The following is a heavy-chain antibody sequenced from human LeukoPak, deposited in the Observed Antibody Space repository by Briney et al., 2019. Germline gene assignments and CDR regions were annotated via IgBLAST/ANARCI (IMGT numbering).Heavy chain of an antibody. CDR1: GFIFSSYW. CDR2: ISSSGSTI. J-gene: IGHJ6*04. V-gene: IGHV3-48*04. Sequence: GSLRLSCAASGFIFSSYWMNWVRQAPGKGLEWVSYISSSGSTIYYADSVKGRFTISRDNAKNSLYLQMNSLRAEDTAVYYCAELGITMIGGVWGKGTTVTISS. CDR3: AELGITMIGGV. D-gene: IGHD3-10*02.